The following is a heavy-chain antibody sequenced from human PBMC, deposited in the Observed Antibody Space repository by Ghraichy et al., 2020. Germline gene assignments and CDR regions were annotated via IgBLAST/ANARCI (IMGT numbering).Heavy chain of an antibody. CDR3: ARDDGSGSYSEPNDAFDI. Sequence: ASVKVSCKASGYTFTSYGISWVRQAPGQGLEWMGWISAYNGNTNYAQKLQGRVTMTTDTSTSTAYMELRSLRSDDTAVYYCARDDGSGSYSEPNDAFDIWGQGTMVTVSS. CDR1: GYTFTSYG. CDR2: ISAYNGNT. D-gene: IGHD3-10*01. V-gene: IGHV1-18*01. J-gene: IGHJ3*02.